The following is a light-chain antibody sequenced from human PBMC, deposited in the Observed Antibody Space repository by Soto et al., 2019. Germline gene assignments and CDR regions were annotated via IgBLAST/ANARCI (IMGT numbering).Light chain of an antibody. CDR1: NIGSQS. CDR2: YDR. V-gene: IGLV3-21*04. J-gene: IGLJ3*02. CDR3: QFGDSSSDHRV. Sequence: SSELTQSPPMSVAPGKTARITCGGNNIGSQSVHWYQQRPGQAPVLVIFYDRERPSGIPERFSGSNSGNTATLTISRVEAGEEADYYCQFGDSSSDHRVFGGGTKLTVL.